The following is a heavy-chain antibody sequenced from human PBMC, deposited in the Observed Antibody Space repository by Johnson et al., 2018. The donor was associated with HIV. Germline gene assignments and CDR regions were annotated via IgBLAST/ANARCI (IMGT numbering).Heavy chain of an antibody. CDR1: GFTVSSNY. CDR2: IYSGGST. J-gene: IGHJ3*02. CDR3: AKDYPTSNWAVPDAFDI. D-gene: IGHD7-27*01. Sequence: VQLVESGGGLVQPGGSLRLSCAASGFTVSSNYMSWVRQAPGKGLEWVSVIYSGGSTYYADSVKGRFTISRDNSKNTLYLQMNSLRAEDTAVYYCAKDYPTSNWAVPDAFDIWGQGTKVTVSS. V-gene: IGHV3-66*01.